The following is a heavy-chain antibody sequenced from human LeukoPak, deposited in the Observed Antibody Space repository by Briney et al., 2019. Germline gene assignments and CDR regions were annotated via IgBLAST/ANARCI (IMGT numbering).Heavy chain of an antibody. CDR1: GFTFRSYE. CDR3: ARETVPNWFDP. Sequence: PGGSLRLSCGASGFTFRSYEMNWVRQAPGKGLEWVSYFSRSGSNKYYADSVKGRFTISSDNAKNSLYLQVNSLRAEDTAVYYCARETVPNWFDPWGQGTLVTVSS. J-gene: IGHJ5*02. D-gene: IGHD4-17*01. CDR2: FSRSGSNK. V-gene: IGHV3-48*03.